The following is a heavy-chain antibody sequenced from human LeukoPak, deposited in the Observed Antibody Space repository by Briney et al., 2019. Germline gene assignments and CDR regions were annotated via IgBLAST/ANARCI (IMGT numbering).Heavy chain of an antibody. CDR2: ISYDGSNK. CDR3: AIEVRGALDY. CDR1: GFTFGRHW. V-gene: IGHV3-30*03. J-gene: IGHJ4*02. Sequence: GGSLRLSCVASGFTFGRHWMSWVRQAPGKGLEWVAVISYDGSNKYYADSVKGRFTISRDNSKNTLYLQMNSLRAEDTAVYYCAIEVRGALDYWGQGTLVTVSS. D-gene: IGHD3-10*01.